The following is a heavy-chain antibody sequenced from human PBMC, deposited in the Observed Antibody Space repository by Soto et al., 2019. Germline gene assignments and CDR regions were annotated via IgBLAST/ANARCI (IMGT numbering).Heavy chain of an antibody. CDR2: IWFDMRSE. J-gene: IGHJ6*02. CDR3: ARIGALTTNAALDV. D-gene: IGHD4-4*01. Sequence: QVQLVESGGGVVQPGRSLRLTCVASEFTFSRHGMHWVRQAPGKGLEWVAVIWFDMRSEYYADSVKGRFTISRDNFKNTRYLQMDSLRVEDTAVYYCARIGALTTNAALDVWGQGTAVTVSS. V-gene: IGHV3-33*01. CDR1: EFTFSRHG.